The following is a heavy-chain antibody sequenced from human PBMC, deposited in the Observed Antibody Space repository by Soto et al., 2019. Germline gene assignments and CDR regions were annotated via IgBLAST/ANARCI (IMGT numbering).Heavy chain of an antibody. V-gene: IGHV3-23*01. J-gene: IGHJ6*02. D-gene: IGHD3-3*01. Sequence: GGSLRLSCAASGFTFSSYAMSWVRQAPGKGLEWVSAISGSGGSTYYADPVKGRFTISRDNSKKTLYLQMNSLRAEDTAVYYCAKDYSAYYDFWSGYLRADTYYYYGMDVWGQGTTVTVSS. CDR3: AKDYSAYYDFWSGYLRADTYYYYGMDV. CDR1: GFTFSSYA. CDR2: ISGSGGST.